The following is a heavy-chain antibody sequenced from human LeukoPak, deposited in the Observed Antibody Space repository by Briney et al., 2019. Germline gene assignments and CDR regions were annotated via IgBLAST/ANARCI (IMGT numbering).Heavy chain of an antibody. CDR2: ISWNSGSI. Sequence: GGSLRLSCAASGFTFDDYAMHWVRQAPGKGLEWVSGISWNSGSIAYADSVKGRFTISRDNAKNSLYLQMNSLRAEDTALYYCAKDTSSGGNYFDYLGQGTLVTVSS. D-gene: IGHD6-6*01. V-gene: IGHV3-9*01. J-gene: IGHJ4*02. CDR3: AKDTSSGGNYFDY. CDR1: GFTFDDYA.